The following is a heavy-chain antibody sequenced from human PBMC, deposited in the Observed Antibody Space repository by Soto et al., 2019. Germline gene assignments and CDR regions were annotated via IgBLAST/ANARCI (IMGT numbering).Heavy chain of an antibody. V-gene: IGHV6-1*01. D-gene: IGHD6-13*01. J-gene: IGHJ6*02. Sequence: SQTLSLTCAISGDSVSSNSAAWNWIRQSPSRGLEWLGRTYYRSKWYNDYAVSVKSRITINPDTSKDQFSLQLNSVTPEDTAVYYCARDRIAVAGTEDYYIGMDVWGQATTVTVSS. CDR1: GDSVSSNSAA. CDR2: TYYRSKWYN. CDR3: ARDRIAVAGTEDYYIGMDV.